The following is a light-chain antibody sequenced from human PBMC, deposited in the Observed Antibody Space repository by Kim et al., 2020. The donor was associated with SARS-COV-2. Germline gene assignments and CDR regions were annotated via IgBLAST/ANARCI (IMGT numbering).Light chain of an antibody. CDR1: QSVGGW. V-gene: IGKV1-5*01. Sequence: DIQMTQSPSTLSAYVGDRVIITCRASQSVGGWLAWYQHKPGKAPKLLIHGASTLESGVPSRFSGSGSGTEFTLTISSLQPDDFATYYCHQFNTYSFTFGPGAKVDSK. CDR2: GAS. J-gene: IGKJ3*01. CDR3: HQFNTYSFT.